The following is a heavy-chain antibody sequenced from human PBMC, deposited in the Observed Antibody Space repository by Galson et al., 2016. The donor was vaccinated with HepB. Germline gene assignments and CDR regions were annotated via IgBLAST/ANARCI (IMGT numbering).Heavy chain of an antibody. Sequence: ETLSLTCTVSGGSISSGDYYWSWIRQPPGKGLEWIGYIYYSGSTNCSPSLKSRVTISLDTSKNQFSLKLSSVTAADTAVYYCVRTTRSYFDYWGQGTLVTVS. CDR3: VRTTRSYFDY. J-gene: IGHJ4*02. CDR1: GGSISSGDYY. D-gene: IGHD1-1*01. CDR2: IYYSGST. V-gene: IGHV4-61*08.